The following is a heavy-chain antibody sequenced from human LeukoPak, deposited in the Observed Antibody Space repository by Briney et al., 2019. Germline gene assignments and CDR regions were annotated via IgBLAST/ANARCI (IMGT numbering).Heavy chain of an antibody. D-gene: IGHD6-13*01. CDR2: ISYDGSNK. J-gene: IGHJ6*02. CDR1: GFTFSSYG. V-gene: IGHV3-30*18. Sequence: GGFLRLSCAASGFTFSSYGMHWVRQAPGKGLEWVAVISYDGSNKYYADSVKGRFTISRDNSKNTLYLQMNSLRAEDTAVYYCAKEYSSSWYGSYYGMDVWGQGTTVTVSS. CDR3: AKEYSSSWYGSYYGMDV.